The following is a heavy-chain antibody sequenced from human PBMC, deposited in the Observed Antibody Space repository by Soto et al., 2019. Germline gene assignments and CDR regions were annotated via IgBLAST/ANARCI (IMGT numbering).Heavy chain of an antibody. CDR3: AKDGGADGYFGNWLDP. V-gene: IGHV1-69*15. Sequence: QVHLVQSGAEVKKPGSSVNVSCKASGGTFSNYAITWVRQAPGQGLEWVGRIIPIFGTTNVAQKFQGRVTITADESTTTAYMELSGLRSDDTAVYYWAKDGGADGYFGNWLDPWGQGTLVTVSS. CDR1: GGTFSNYA. D-gene: IGHD5-12*01. CDR2: IIPIFGTT. J-gene: IGHJ5*02.